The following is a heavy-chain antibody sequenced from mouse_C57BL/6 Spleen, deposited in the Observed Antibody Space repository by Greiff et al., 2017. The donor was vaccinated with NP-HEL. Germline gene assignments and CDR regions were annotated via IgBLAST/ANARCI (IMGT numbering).Heavy chain of an antibody. CDR1: GFTFSSYA. V-gene: IGHV5-4*01. Sequence: GKVVESGGGLVKPGGSLKLSCAASGFTFSSYAMSWVRQTPEKRLEWVATISDGGSYTYYPDNVKGRFTISRDNAKNNLYLQMSHLKSEDTAMYYCAREYYGSSYSYAMDYWGQGTSVTVSS. J-gene: IGHJ4*01. CDR3: AREYYGSSYSYAMDY. D-gene: IGHD1-1*01. CDR2: ISDGGSYT.